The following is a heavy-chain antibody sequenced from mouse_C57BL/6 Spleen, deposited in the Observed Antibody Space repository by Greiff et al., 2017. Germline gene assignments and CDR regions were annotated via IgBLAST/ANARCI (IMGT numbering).Heavy chain of an antibody. D-gene: IGHD1-1*01. CDR3: ARRNVTTVDT. V-gene: IGHV1-69*01. Sequence: QVQLQQPGAELVMPGASVKLSCKASGYTFTSYWMHWVKQRPGQGLEWIGEIDPSGSYTNYNQKFKGKSTLTVDKSSSTAYMQLSSLTSEDSAVYYCARRNVTTVDTWGQGTLVTVSA. CDR2: IDPSGSYT. CDR1: GYTFTSYW. J-gene: IGHJ3*01.